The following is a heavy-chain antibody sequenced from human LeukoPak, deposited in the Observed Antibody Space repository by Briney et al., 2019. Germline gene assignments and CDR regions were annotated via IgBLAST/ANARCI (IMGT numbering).Heavy chain of an antibody. J-gene: IGHJ3*02. CDR2: IRDDGTNK. Sequence: AAVSLSFSCAASGFTFSSYAMHWLRQAPGKGLEWVTFIRDDGTNKSYADSVKGRFTIYRDTSKDKMDLQMNSLRPKDTDEYACAKKWSGEYDSSGVNDSFDIWGQGTMVTVSS. D-gene: IGHD3-22*01. V-gene: IGHV3-30*02. CDR1: GFTFSSYA. CDR3: AKKWSGEYDSSGVNDSFDI.